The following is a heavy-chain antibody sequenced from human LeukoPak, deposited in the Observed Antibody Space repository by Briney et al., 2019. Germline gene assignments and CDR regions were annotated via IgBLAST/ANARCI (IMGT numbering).Heavy chain of an antibody. CDR2: ISGSSSYI. CDR1: GFTFSSYS. CDR3: ARGVGDTGNNWFDP. D-gene: IGHD2-21*02. J-gene: IGHJ5*02. V-gene: IGHV3-21*01. Sequence: GGSLRLSCAASGFTFSSYSMNWVRQAPGKGLEWVSSISGSSSYIYYADSVKGRFTISRDNAKNSLYLQMNSLRAEDTAVYYCARGVGDTGNNWFDPWGQGTLVTVSS.